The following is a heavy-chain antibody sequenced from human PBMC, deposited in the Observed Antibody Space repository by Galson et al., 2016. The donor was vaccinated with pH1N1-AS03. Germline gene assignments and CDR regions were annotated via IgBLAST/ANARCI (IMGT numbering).Heavy chain of an antibody. CDR2: ISTSSSGK. J-gene: IGHJ4*02. CDR3: ARDLRAVADPY. CDR1: GFTFSAYS. D-gene: IGHD4-23*01. V-gene: IGHV3-48*01. Sequence: SLRLSCAASGFTFSAYSMNWFRQAPGKGLEWVSYISTSSSGKYYADSVTGRFTVSRDDAETALYLKMNRLRVEDTAVYFCARDLRAVADPYWGQGTLVTVSS.